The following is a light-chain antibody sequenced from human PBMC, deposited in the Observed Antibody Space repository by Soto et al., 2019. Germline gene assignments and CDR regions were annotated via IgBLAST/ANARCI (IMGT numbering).Light chain of an antibody. J-gene: IGLJ1*01. V-gene: IGLV2-14*03. CDR1: SSDVGGYDY. Sequence: QSVLTQPASVSGSPGQSITISCTGTSSDVGGYDYVSWYQHHPGKAPKLMIYDVSNRPSGVSNRFSGSKSGNTASLTISGLQAEDEADYYCSSYTSSSLYVFGTETKVTVL. CDR3: SSYTSSSLYV. CDR2: DVS.